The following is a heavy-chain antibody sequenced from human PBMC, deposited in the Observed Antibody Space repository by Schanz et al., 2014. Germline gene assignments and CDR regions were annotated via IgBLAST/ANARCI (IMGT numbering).Heavy chain of an antibody. V-gene: IGHV3-33*06. CDR1: GFTFSSYG. Sequence: QVQLVESGGGVVQFGRSLRLSCVASGFTFSSYGMHWVRQAPGKGLEWVAVIWYDENNKYYADSVKGRFTMSRDNSKNTLYLQMNSLRAEDTAVYYCAKQIHYDILTVTRNWGQGTLVTVSS. CDR2: IWYDENNK. CDR3: AKQIHYDILTVTRN. J-gene: IGHJ4*02. D-gene: IGHD3-9*01.